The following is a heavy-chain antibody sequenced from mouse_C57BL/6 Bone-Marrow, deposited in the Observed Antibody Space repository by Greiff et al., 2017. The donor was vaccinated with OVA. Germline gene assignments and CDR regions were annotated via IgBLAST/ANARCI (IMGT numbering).Heavy chain of an antibody. CDR3: AREEMDYGAY. J-gene: IGHJ3*01. Sequence: QVHVKQSGAELVRPGSSVKLSCKASGYTFTSYWMDWVKQRPGQGLEWIGNIYPSDSETHYNQKFKDKATLTVDKSSSTAYMQLSSLTSEDSAVYYCAREEMDYGAYWGQGTLVTVSA. D-gene: IGHD2-4*01. CDR1: GYTFTSYW. CDR2: IYPSDSET. V-gene: IGHV1-61*01.